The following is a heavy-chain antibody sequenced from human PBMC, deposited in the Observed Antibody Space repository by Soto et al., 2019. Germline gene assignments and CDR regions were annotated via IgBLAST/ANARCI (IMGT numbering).Heavy chain of an antibody. V-gene: IGHV1-2*04. CDR1: GYTFTGYY. CDR3: ARSLRFLEWWFDY. D-gene: IGHD3-3*01. J-gene: IGHJ4*02. Sequence: GASVKVSCKASGYTFTGYYMHWVRQAPGQGLEWMGWINPNSGGTNYAQKFQGWVTMTRDTSISTAYMELSRLRSDDTAVYYCARSLRFLEWWFDYWGQGTLVTVSS. CDR2: INPNSGGT.